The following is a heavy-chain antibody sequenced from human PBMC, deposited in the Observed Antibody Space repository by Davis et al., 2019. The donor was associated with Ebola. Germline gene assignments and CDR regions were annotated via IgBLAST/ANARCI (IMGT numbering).Heavy chain of an antibody. CDR1: GGSFSSGSYY. Sequence: SETLSLTCTVSGGSFSSGSYYWGWIRQPPGKGLEWIGSINYSGNTFYNPSLKSRVTISVDTSKNQFSLKLSSVTAADTAVYYCARERSSSWEYYFDYWGQGTLVTVSS. V-gene: IGHV4-39*07. D-gene: IGHD6-13*01. CDR3: ARERSSSWEYYFDY. J-gene: IGHJ4*02. CDR2: INYSGNT.